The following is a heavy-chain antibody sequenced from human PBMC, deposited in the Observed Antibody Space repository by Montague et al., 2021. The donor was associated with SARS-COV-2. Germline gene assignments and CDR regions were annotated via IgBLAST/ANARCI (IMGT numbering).Heavy chain of an antibody. CDR2: IYYSGST. J-gene: IGHJ6*02. CDR3: ARRGVVPAGMEYYYYGMDV. Sequence: SETLSLTCTVSGGSISSYYWSWIRQPPGKGLGWIGYIYYSGSTNYNPSLKSRVTISVDTSKNQFSLKLSSVTAADTAVYYCARRGVVPAGMEYYYYGMDVWGQGTTVTVPS. CDR1: GGSISSYY. D-gene: IGHD2-2*01. V-gene: IGHV4-59*08.